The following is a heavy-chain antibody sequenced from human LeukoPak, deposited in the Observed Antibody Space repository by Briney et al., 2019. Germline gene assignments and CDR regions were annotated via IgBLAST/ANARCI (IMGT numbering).Heavy chain of an antibody. J-gene: IGHJ3*02. V-gene: IGHV3-11*06. CDR3: ARGDDIDAFDI. CDR1: GFTFSDYY. Sequence: GGSLRLSCAASGFTFSDYYMSRIRQAPGKGLEWVSYISSSSSYTNYADSVKGRFTISRDNAKNSLYLQMNSLRAEDTAVYYCARGDDIDAFDIWGQGTMVTVSS. CDR2: ISSSSSYT. D-gene: IGHD2-21*01.